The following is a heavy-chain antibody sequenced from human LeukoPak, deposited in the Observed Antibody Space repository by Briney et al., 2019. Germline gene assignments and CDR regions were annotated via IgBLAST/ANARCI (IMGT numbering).Heavy chain of an antibody. CDR2: INHSGST. CDR3: ARGLGYYGSRSLRDY. CDR1: GGSFSGYY. J-gene: IGHJ4*02. D-gene: IGHD3-10*01. V-gene: IGHV4-34*01. Sequence: PSETLSLTCAVYGGSFSGYYWSWIRQPPGKGLEWIGEINHSGSTNYNPSLKSRVTISVDTSKNQFSLKLSSVTAADTAVYYCARGLGYYGSRSLRDYWGQGTLVTVSS.